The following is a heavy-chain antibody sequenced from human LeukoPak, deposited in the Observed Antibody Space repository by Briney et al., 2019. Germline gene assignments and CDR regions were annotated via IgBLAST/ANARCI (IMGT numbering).Heavy chain of an antibody. CDR3: AKAGVRYFDSSGLYAFDF. J-gene: IGHJ3*01. CDR1: GGSLSSSSYY. D-gene: IGHD3-22*01. V-gene: IGHV4-39*01. Sequence: SETLSLTCAVSGGSLSSSSYYWAWIRQPPGKGLEWIVTIYYSGSTYHNPSLKSRVTMSVDTSRNQFSLKLSSVDAADTAVYYCAKAGVRYFDSSGLYAFDFWGQETTVTVSS. CDR2: IYYSGST.